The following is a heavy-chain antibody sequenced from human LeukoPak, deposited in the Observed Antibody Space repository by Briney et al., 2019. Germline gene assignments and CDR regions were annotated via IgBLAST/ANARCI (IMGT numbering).Heavy chain of an antibody. D-gene: IGHD1-1*01. CDR3: ARDDRWNGISSFRGYAFDI. J-gene: IGHJ3*02. V-gene: IGHV4-4*07. CDR1: GGSISSYY. Sequence: SETLSLTCTVSGGSISSYYWSWIRQPAGKGLEWIGRIYTSGSTNYNPSLKSRVTMSVDTSKNQFSLKLSSVTAADTAVYYCARDDRWNGISSFRGYAFDIWGQGTMVTVSS. CDR2: IYTSGST.